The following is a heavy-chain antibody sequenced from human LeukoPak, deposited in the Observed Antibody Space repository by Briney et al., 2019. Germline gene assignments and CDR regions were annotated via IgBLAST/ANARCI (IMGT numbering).Heavy chain of an antibody. V-gene: IGHV1-69*06. CDR1: GGTFSSYA. J-gene: IGHJ4*02. D-gene: IGHD3-22*01. Sequence: ASVKVSCKASGGTFSSYAISWVRQAPGQGLEWMGGIIPIFGTANYAQKFQGRGTTTADKSTSTAFMELSSLRSEDTAVYYCSRDLTHRRNYGNSGYQIVPAFWGQGTLVTVSS. CDR2: IIPIFGTA. CDR3: SRDLTHRRNYGNSGYQIVPAF.